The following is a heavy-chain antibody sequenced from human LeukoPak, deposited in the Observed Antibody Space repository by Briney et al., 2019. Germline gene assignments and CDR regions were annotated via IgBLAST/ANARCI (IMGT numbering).Heavy chain of an antibody. CDR1: GGSINNYF. CDR3: AGFGAGSYY. D-gene: IGHD3-10*01. J-gene: IGHJ4*02. V-gene: IGHV4-4*07. Sequence: SETLSLTCTVSGGSINNYFWSWTRQPAGKGLEWIGRIYTTGSTDSTDFNPSLKSRVTMSVDTSKNQFSLKLGSVTAADTAVYYCAGFGAGSYYWGQGTLVTVSS. CDR2: IYTTGSTDST.